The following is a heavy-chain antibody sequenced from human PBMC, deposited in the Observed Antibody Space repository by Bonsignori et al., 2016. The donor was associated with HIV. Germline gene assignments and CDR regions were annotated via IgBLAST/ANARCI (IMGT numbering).Heavy chain of an antibody. CDR3: ARALPLDGDYGWGFDYHYMDV. D-gene: IGHD4-17*01. J-gene: IGHJ6*03. CDR1: GFSVSNNY. V-gene: IGHV3-53*01. CDR2: IGTGESA. Sequence: GESLKISCAASGFSVSNNYMAWVRQAPGKGLEWVSVIGTGESAEYADSVKGRFTISRDTSRNTVFLQMNNLRVEDTALYFCARALPLDGDYGWGFDYHYMDVWGQGDHGHRLL.